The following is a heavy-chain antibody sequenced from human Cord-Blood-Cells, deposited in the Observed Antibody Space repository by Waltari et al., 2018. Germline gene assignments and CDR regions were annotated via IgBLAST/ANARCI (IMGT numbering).Heavy chain of an antibody. J-gene: IGHJ4*02. V-gene: IGHV4-39*01. Sequence: QLQLQESGPGLVKPSETLSLTCTVSGGSISSSSYYWGWIRQPPWKGLEWIGSIYYSGSTYYTRSLKSRVTISVDTSKNQFSLKLSSVTAADTAVYYCARHTRDTAMVPHDYWGQGTLVTVSS. D-gene: IGHD5-18*01. CDR2: IYYSGST. CDR1: GGSISSSSYY. CDR3: ARHTRDTAMVPHDY.